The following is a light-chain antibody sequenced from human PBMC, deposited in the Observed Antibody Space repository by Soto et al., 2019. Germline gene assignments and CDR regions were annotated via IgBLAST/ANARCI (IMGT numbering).Light chain of an antibody. V-gene: IGLV2-14*01. Sequence: QPVLTQPASVSESLGQSLTFSCTGTSTDVGTYIYVSWYQQHPGKAPKLLIYDVSNRPSGVSDRFSGSKSGNTASLTISGLQAEDEADYYCSSYTTSSPYVFGTGTKLTVL. CDR1: STDVGTYIY. CDR3: SSYTTSSPYV. J-gene: IGLJ1*01. CDR2: DVS.